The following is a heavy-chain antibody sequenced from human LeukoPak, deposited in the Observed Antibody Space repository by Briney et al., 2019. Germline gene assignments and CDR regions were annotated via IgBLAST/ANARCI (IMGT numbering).Heavy chain of an antibody. J-gene: IGHJ4*02. CDR3: AKETDCSSTSCYTAQYYFDY. D-gene: IGHD2-2*02. Sequence: GGSLRLSCAASGFTFSSYSMNWVRQAPGKGLEWVSSISSSSSYIYYADSVKGRFTISRDNAKNSLYLQMNSLRAEDTALYYCAKETDCSSTSCYTAQYYFDYWGQGTLVTVSS. CDR1: GFTFSSYS. V-gene: IGHV3-21*04. CDR2: ISSSSSYI.